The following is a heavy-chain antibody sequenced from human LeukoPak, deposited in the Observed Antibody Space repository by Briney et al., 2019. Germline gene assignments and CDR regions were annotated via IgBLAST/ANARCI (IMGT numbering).Heavy chain of an antibody. CDR1: VYIFTSYA. CDR2: INAGNGNT. CDR3: ARDISGNYAPGGY. Sequence: GVSVKVSCKASVYIFTSYAMHWVRQAPGQRLEWMGWINAGNGNTKYSQKSQGRVTITRDTSASTAYMELSSLRSEDTAVYYCARDISGNYAPGGYWGQGTLVTVSS. J-gene: IGHJ4*02. D-gene: IGHD1-26*01. V-gene: IGHV1-3*01.